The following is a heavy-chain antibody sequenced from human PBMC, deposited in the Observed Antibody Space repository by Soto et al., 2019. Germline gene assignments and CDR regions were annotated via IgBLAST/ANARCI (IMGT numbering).Heavy chain of an antibody. Sequence: GGSLRLSCAASGFTFSSYAMSWVRQAPGKGLEWVSAISGSGGSTYYADSVKGRFTISRDNSKNTLYLQMNSLKTEDTALYYCTTDSYFTLKLVRFDYWGLGTLVTVSS. J-gene: IGHJ4*01. CDR1: GFTFSSYA. CDR3: TTDSYFTLKLVRFDY. D-gene: IGHD3-22*01. V-gene: IGHV3-23*01. CDR2: ISGSGGST.